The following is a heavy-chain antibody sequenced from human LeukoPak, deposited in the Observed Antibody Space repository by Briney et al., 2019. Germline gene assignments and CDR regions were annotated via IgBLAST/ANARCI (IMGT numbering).Heavy chain of an antibody. CDR2: ISYDGSNK. V-gene: IGHV3-30-3*01. D-gene: IGHD5-24*01. Sequence: GGSLRLSCAASGFTFSSYAMHWVRQAPGKGLEWVAVISYDGSNKYYADSVKGRFTISRDNSKNTLYLQTNSLRTEDTAVYYCAKEGAVGYNFGGGYWHFDLWGRGTLVTVSS. CDR3: AKEGAVGYNFGGGYWHFDL. CDR1: GFTFSSYA. J-gene: IGHJ2*01.